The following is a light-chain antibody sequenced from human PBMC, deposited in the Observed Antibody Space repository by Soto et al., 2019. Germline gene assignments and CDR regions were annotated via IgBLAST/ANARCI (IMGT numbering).Light chain of an antibody. J-gene: IGLJ1*01. CDR1: SKDIGSSDY. V-gene: IGLV2-14*03. CDR2: DVH. Sequence: QSALTQPASVSGSPGQSITISCTGASKDIGSSDYVSWHQQHPGKAPKLMLYDVHNRPSGVSNRFSGSKSGNTASLTISGLQAEDEADYYCSSYTSSATHVFGNGTKVTVL. CDR3: SSYTSSATHV.